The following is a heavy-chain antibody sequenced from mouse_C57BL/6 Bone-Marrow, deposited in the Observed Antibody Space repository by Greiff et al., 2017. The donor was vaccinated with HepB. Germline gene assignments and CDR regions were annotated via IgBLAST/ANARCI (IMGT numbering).Heavy chain of an antibody. V-gene: IGHV1-81*01. Sequence: QVQLQQSGAELARPGASVKLSCKASGYTFTSYGISWVKQRTGQGLEWIGEIYPRSGNTYYNEKFKGKATLTADKSSSTAYRELRSLTSEDSAVYFCARWHYGSRGYYAMDYWGQGTSVTVSS. J-gene: IGHJ4*01. CDR3: ARWHYGSRGYYAMDY. CDR1: GYTFTSYG. D-gene: IGHD1-1*01. CDR2: IYPRSGNT.